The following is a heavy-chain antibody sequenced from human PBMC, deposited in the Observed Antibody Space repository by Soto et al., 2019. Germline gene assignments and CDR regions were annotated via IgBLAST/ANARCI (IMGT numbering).Heavy chain of an antibody. Sequence: EVQLVESGGGLVKPGGSLRLSCAASGFTFSSYSMNWVRQAPGKGLEWVSSISSSSSYIYYADSVKGRFTISRDNAKNSLYLQMNSLRAEDTAVYYCASEVVVAATGFDYWGQGILVTVSS. CDR2: ISSSSSYI. D-gene: IGHD2-15*01. CDR1: GFTFSSYS. V-gene: IGHV3-21*01. J-gene: IGHJ4*02. CDR3: ASEVVVAATGFDY.